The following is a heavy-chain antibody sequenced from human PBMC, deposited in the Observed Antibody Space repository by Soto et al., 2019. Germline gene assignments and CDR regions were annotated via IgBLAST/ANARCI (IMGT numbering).Heavy chain of an antibody. D-gene: IGHD7-27*01. CDR2: ISYDGSNK. CDR1: RFTFSNYG. CDR3: ASWGGNTDYLDY. V-gene: IGHV3-33*05. Sequence: QVQLVESGGGVVQPGGSLRLSCAVSRFTFSNYGMHWVRQAPGKGLVWVATISYDGSNKYSADSVKGRFTISKDNSKNTLYLQRNSLRAQDTAVYYCASWGGNTDYLDYWGQGTLVTVSS. J-gene: IGHJ4*02.